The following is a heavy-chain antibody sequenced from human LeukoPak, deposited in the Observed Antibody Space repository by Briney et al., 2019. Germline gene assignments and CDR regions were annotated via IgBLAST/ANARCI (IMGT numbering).Heavy chain of an antibody. CDR2: ISYDGSNK. D-gene: IGHD3-22*01. J-gene: IGHJ3*02. V-gene: IGHV3-30-3*01. CDR1: GFTFSSYA. Sequence: PGGSLRLSCAASGFTFSSYAMHWVRQAPGKGLEMVAVISYDGSNKYYADSVKGRFTISRDNSKNTLYLQMNSLRAADTAVYYCAREYYYDSSGYYPPHAFDIWGQGTMVTVSS. CDR3: AREYYYDSSGYYPPHAFDI.